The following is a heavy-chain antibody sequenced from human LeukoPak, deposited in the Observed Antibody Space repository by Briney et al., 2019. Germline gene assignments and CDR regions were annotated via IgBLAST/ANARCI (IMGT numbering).Heavy chain of an antibody. D-gene: IGHD3-16*02. CDR1: GFTFDDYA. Sequence: PGGSLRLSCAASGFTFDDYAMHWVRQAPGKGLEWVSGISWNSGSIGYADSVKGRFTISRDNAKNSLYLQMNSLRAEDTALYYCAKDIGGISVWGQGTLVTVSS. J-gene: IGHJ4*02. V-gene: IGHV3-9*01. CDR3: AKDIGGISV. CDR2: ISWNSGSI.